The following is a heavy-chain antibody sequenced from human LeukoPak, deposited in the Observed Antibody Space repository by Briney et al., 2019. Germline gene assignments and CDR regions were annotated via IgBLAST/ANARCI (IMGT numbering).Heavy chain of an antibody. V-gene: IGHV3-30-3*01. CDR3: VLTVVNAFDI. D-gene: IGHD2-21*02. Sequence: GGSLRLSCAASGFTFSNYALHWVRQAPGKGLEWVAVISYDGSNKYYADSVKGRFTISRDNSENTLYLQTNSLRAEDTAVYYCVLTVVNAFDIWGQGTSVTVSS. CDR1: GFTFSNYA. J-gene: IGHJ3*02. CDR2: ISYDGSNK.